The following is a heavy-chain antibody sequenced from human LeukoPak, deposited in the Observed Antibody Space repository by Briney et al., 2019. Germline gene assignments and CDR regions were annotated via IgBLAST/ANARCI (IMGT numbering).Heavy chain of an antibody. CDR2: IIPIFGTA. J-gene: IGHJ6*03. D-gene: IGHD3-3*01. CDR1: AGTFTSYA. CDR3: ARDGKITIFGVVTQIYYMDV. Sequence: ASLKVSSTASAGTFTSYAISWVRQAPGQGREWMGGIIPIFGTANYAQKFQGRVTITADESTSTAYRELSSLRSEDTAVYDCARDGKITIFGVVTQIYYMDVWGKGTTVTVSS. V-gene: IGHV1-69*13.